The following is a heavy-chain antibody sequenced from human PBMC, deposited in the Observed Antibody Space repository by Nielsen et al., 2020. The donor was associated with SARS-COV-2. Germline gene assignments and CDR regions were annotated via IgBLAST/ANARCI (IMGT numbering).Heavy chain of an antibody. J-gene: IGHJ4*02. CDR1: GFTFSSYA. V-gene: IGHV3-23*01. CDR3: ARLYYYGSGSYYNTVEPFDY. CDR2: ISGSGGST. Sequence: GESLKISCAASGFTFSSYAMSWVRQAPGKGLEWVSAISGSGGSTYYADSVKGRFTISRDNSKNTLYLQMNSLRAEDTAVYYCARLYYYGSGSYYNTVEPFDYWGQGTLVTVSS. D-gene: IGHD3-10*01.